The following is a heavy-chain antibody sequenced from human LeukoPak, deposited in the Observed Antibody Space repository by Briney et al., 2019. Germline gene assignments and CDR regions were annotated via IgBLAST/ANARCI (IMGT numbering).Heavy chain of an antibody. CDR3: ARAESGSYYLHFKD. CDR1: VGSINSHY. V-gene: IGHV4-59*11. J-gene: IGHJ1*01. CDR2: ICYTGST. D-gene: IGHD1-26*01. Sequence: SETLSLTCTVSVGSINSHYWGWIRQPPPKGLEGIVHICYTGSTNYNPSIESRVTISVDTSKNQFSLKLNSVTAADTAVYYCARAESGSYYLHFKDWGQGTLVTVSS.